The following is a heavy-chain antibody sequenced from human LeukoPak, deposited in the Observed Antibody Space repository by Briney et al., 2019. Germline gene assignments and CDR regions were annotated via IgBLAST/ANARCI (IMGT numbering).Heavy chain of an antibody. D-gene: IGHD1-1*01. CDR3: ARNERLTPYDAFDI. CDR2: IIPIFGTA. V-gene: IGHV1-69*05. Sequence: SVKVSCKASGGTFSSYAISWVRQVPGQGLEWMGRIIPIFGTANYAQKFQGRVTITTDESTSTAYMELSSLRSEDTAVYYCARNERLTPYDAFDIWGQGTMVTVSS. J-gene: IGHJ3*02. CDR1: GGTFSSYA.